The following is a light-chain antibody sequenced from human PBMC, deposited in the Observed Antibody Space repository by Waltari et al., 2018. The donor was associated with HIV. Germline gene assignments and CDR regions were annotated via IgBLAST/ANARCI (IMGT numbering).Light chain of an antibody. J-gene: IGKJ1*01. CDR3: QQRSNWPKT. CDR1: QSVSSS. V-gene: IGKV3-11*01. Sequence: EIVLTQSPATLSLSPGERATLACRASQSVSSSLAWYQQKPGQAPRLLIYDASNRATGIPARFSGSGSGTDFTLTISSLEPEDFAVYYCQQRSNWPKTFGQGTKVEIK. CDR2: DAS.